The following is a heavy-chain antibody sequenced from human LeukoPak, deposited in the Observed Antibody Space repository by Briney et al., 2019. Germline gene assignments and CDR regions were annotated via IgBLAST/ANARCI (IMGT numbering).Heavy chain of an antibody. J-gene: IGHJ4*02. CDR3: VRHTSYGHFDY. D-gene: IGHD3-10*01. V-gene: IGHV4-59*08. CDR2: IYYSGST. Sequence: SETLSLTCAVYGGSFSGYYWSWIRQPPGKGLEWIGYIYYSGSTNYNPSLKSRVTISVDTSKNQFSLKLNSVTATDTAVYYCVRHTSYGHFDYWGQGTLVTVSS. CDR1: GGSFSGYY.